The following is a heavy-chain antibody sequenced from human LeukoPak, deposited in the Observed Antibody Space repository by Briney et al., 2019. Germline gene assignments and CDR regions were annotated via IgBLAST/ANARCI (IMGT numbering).Heavy chain of an antibody. CDR1: GYTFTSYA. V-gene: IGHV1-3*01. J-gene: IGHJ6*02. CDR3: ARDLQWLGYYYYYGMDV. CDR2: INAGSGNT. D-gene: IGHD6-19*01. Sequence: ASEKVSCKASGYTFTSYAMHWVRQAPGQRLEWMGWINAGSGNTKYSQKFQGRVTITRDTSASTAYMELSSLRSEDTAVYYCARDLQWLGYYYYYGMDVWGQGTTVTVSS.